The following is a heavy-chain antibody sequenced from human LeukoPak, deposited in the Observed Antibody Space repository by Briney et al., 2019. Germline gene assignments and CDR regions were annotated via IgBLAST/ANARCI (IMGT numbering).Heavy chain of an antibody. V-gene: IGHV3-23*01. CDR3: AKVNVVVPAAGGAFDT. CDR1: GFTFSNYA. Sequence: PGGSLRLSCAASGFTFSNYAMSWVRQAPGKGLEWVSAISGSAGSTYYADSVKGRFTISRDNSKNTLYLQMDSLRADDTTIYYCAKVNVVVPAAGGAFDTWGQGTMVTVSS. CDR2: ISGSAGST. J-gene: IGHJ3*02. D-gene: IGHD2-2*01.